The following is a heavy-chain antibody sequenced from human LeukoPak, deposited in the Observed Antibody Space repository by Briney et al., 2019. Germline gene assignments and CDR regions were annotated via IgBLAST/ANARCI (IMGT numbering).Heavy chain of an antibody. D-gene: IGHD3-22*01. CDR3: ARVADYYDSSGYSPGAFDI. J-gene: IGHJ3*02. V-gene: IGHV4-4*07. CDR1: GGSISSYY. Sequence: PSETLSLTCTVSGGSISSYYWSWIRQPAGEGLEWIGHIYTSGGTKYSPSLKSRVTMSVDTSKNQFSLKLSSVTAADTAVYYCARVADYYDSSGYSPGAFDIWGQGTMVTVSS. CDR2: IYTSGGT.